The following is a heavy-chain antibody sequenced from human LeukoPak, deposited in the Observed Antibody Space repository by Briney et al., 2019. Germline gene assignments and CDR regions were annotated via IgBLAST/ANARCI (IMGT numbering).Heavy chain of an antibody. CDR1: GFTFSDYS. CDR2: ISSSSAYI. V-gene: IGHV3-21*01. CDR3: ARTPGDFWSGYYSNWFDP. Sequence: GGSLRLSCAASGFTFSDYSMNWVRQAPGKGLEWVSSISSSSAYIYYADSVKGRFTISRDNAKNSLYLQMNSLRAEDTAVYYCARTPGDFWSGYYSNWFDPWGQGTLVTVSS. J-gene: IGHJ5*02. D-gene: IGHD3-3*01.